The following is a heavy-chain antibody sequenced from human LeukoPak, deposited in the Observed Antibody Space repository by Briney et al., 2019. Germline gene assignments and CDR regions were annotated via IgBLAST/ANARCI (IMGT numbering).Heavy chain of an antibody. CDR2: LYSAGAT. CDR1: GFAVASNY. CDR3: ASGEVGVRKFYSDPFHY. D-gene: IGHD2-15*01. J-gene: IGHJ4*02. Sequence: QPGGSLRLSCAASGFAVASNYMSWVRQAPGKGLEWVSILYSAGATYYADSVRGRFTITRDSSKNTMYLQMNSLRAEDTAVYYCASGEVGVRKFYSDPFHYWGQGTLVTVSS. V-gene: IGHV3-53*01.